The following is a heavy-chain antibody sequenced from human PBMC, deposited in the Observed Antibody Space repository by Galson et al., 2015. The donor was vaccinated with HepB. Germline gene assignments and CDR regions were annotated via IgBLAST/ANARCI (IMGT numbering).Heavy chain of an antibody. Sequence: SLRLSCAASGFTVSSYAMSWVRQAPGKGLEWVSAISGSGGSTYYADSVKGRFTISRDNSKNTQYLQMNSLRAEDTAVYYCAKYFERSSGGAYYGMDVWGQGTTVTVSS. J-gene: IGHJ6*02. CDR2: ISGSGGST. CDR3: AKYFERSSGGAYYGMDV. V-gene: IGHV3-23*01. D-gene: IGHD2-15*01. CDR1: GFTVSSYA.